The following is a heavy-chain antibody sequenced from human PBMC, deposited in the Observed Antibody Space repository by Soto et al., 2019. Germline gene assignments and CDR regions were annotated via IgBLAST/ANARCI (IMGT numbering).Heavy chain of an antibody. D-gene: IGHD6-19*01. V-gene: IGHV1-2*06. J-gene: IGHJ4*02. CDR3: ASAAVTGTAGLDF. CDR1: GYTFSGLY. CDR2: INPNSGGT. Sequence: GASVKASSKASGYTFSGLYMHSVRQAPGQGIEWMGRINPNSGGTKSAEKFQGRVTMTRDTSISTAYMELSRLTSDDPAVYYCASAAVTGTAGLDFWGQGTQVTVSS.